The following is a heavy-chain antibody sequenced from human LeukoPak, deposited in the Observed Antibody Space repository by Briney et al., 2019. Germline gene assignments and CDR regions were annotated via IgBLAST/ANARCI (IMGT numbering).Heavy chain of an antibody. CDR2: IYPGDSDT. CDR1: GYSFTSYW. V-gene: IGHV5-51*01. D-gene: IGHD2-2*01. CDR3: ARYDIVVVPAAINYYYYYYMDV. J-gene: IGHJ6*03. Sequence: PGESLKISCKGSGYSFTSYWIGWVRQMPGKGLEWMGIIYPGDSDTRYSPSFQGQVTISADKSISTAYLQWSSLKASDTAMYYCARYDIVVVPAAINYYYYYYMDVWGKGTTVTISS.